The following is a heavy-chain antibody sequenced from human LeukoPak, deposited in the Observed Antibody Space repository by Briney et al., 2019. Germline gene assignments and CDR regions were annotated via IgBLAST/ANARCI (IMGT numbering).Heavy chain of an antibody. CDR1: GFTFSNAW. J-gene: IGHJ4*02. CDR3: TTVRYRSYPDY. CDR2: IKSKTDGGAT. D-gene: IGHD1-26*01. Sequence: AGGSLRLSCVASGFTFSNAWMSWVRQAPGKGLEWVGRIKSKTDGGATDYAAPVKGRFTISRDDSENTLYLQMNSLKTEDTAVYYCTTVRYRSYPDYWGQGTLVTVSS. V-gene: IGHV3-15*01.